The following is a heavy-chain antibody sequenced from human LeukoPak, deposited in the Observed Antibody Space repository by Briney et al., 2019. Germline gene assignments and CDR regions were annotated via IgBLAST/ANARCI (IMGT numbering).Heavy chain of an antibody. J-gene: IGHJ6*03. Sequence: PSETLSPTCAVYGGSFSGYYWSWIRQPPGKGLEWIGEINHSGSTNYNPSLKSRVTISVDTSKNQFSLKLSSVTAADTAVYYCARVPYCSGGSCYPTYYYYYMDVWGKGTTVTVSS. CDR1: GGSFSGYY. D-gene: IGHD2-15*01. V-gene: IGHV4-34*01. CDR2: INHSGST. CDR3: ARVPYCSGGSCYPTYYYYYMDV.